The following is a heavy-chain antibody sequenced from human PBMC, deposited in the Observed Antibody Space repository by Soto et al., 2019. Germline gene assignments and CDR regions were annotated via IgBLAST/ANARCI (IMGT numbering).Heavy chain of an antibody. J-gene: IGHJ4*02. CDR1: GFTFSSYA. CDR2: ISGSGGST. Sequence: GGSLRLSCAASGFTFSSYAMSWVRQAPGKGLEWVSAISGSGGSTYYADSVKGRFTISRDNSKNTLYLQMNSLRAEDTAVYYCAKDPQSPFSHIAAAGTGITPDYWGQGTLVTVSS. D-gene: IGHD6-13*01. CDR3: AKDPQSPFSHIAAAGTGITPDY. V-gene: IGHV3-23*01.